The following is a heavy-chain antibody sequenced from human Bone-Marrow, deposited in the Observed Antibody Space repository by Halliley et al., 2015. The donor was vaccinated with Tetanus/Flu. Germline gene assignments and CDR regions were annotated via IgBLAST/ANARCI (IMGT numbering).Heavy chain of an antibody. V-gene: IGHV3-23*01. CDR2: ISGSGCRK. J-gene: IGHJ4*02. CDR3: AREGYGDYDYYFDS. Sequence: ISGSGCRKYSAGSVKGRFTVSRDTSKNTVFLQMDSLRADDTAVYYCAREGYGDYDYYFDSWGQGALVTVSS. D-gene: IGHD5-12*01.